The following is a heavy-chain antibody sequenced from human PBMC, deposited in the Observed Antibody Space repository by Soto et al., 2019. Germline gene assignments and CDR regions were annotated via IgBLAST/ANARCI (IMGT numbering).Heavy chain of an antibody. CDR2: INGDASTI. J-gene: IGHJ5*02. V-gene: IGHV3-74*01. D-gene: IGHD5-12*01. Sequence: GGSLRLSCAASGFTFSPFWMHWVRQAPGKGLVWVSHINGDASTIVYADSVKGRFTVSRDNAKNTLYLQMNSLRAEDTAVYYCARERGYSGYDSGWFDPWGQGTLVTVSS. CDR3: ARERGYSGYDSGWFDP. CDR1: GFTFSPFW.